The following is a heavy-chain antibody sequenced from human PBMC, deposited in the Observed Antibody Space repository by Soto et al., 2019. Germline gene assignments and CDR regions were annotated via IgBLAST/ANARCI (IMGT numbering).Heavy chain of an antibody. CDR1: GGTFSSYA. CDR2: IIPIFGTA. V-gene: IGHV1-69*13. J-gene: IGHJ4*02. Sequence: ASVKVSCKASGGTFSSYAISWVRQAPGQGLEWMGGIIPIFGTANYAQKFQGRVTITADESTSTAYMGLSSLRSEDTAVYYCARGGLSTSVRGVGRVGLGHFDYWGQGTLVTVSS. CDR3: ARGGLSTSVRGVGRVGLGHFDY. D-gene: IGHD3-10*01.